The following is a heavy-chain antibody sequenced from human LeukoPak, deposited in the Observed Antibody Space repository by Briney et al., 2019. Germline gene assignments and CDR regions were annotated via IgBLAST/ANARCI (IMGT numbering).Heavy chain of an antibody. CDR3: ARDRGYCSGGSCYSCLDY. D-gene: IGHD2-15*01. J-gene: IGHJ4*02. V-gene: IGHV4-59*01. CDR2: IYYSGST. CDR1: GGSISSYY. Sequence: PSETLSLTCTVSGGSISSYYWSWIRQPPGKGLEWIGYIYYSGSTNYNPSLKSRVTISVDTYKNQFSLKLSSVTAADTAVYYCARDRGYCSGGSCYSCLDYWGQGTLVTVSS.